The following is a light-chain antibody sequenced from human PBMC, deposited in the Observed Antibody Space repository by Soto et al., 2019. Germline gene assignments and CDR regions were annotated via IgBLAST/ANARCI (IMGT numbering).Light chain of an antibody. CDR2: LGS. CDR1: QSLLHSNGYNY. V-gene: IGKV2-28*01. J-gene: IGKJ4*01. CDR3: MQARQTSPLT. Sequence: DIVMTQSPLCLPVTPGEPASISCRSSQSLLHSNGYNYLDWYVQKPGQSPQLLIYLGSSRASGVPDRFSGSGSGTDFTLKISRVEAEDVGVYYCMQARQTSPLTFGGGTKVEIK.